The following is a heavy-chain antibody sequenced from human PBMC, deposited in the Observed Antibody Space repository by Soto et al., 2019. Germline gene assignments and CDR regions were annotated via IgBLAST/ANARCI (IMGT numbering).Heavy chain of an antibody. D-gene: IGHD3-3*01. CDR3: ARRPTSSPYYDFWSGYYYMDV. CDR2: MNPNSGNT. J-gene: IGHJ6*03. CDR1: GYTFTSYD. V-gene: IGHV1-8*01. Sequence: ASVKVSCKASGYTFTSYDINWVRQATGQGLEWMGWMNPNSGNTGYAQKFQGRVTMTRNTSISTAYMELSSLRSEDTAVYYCARRPTSSPYYDFWSGYYYMDVWGKGTTVTVSS.